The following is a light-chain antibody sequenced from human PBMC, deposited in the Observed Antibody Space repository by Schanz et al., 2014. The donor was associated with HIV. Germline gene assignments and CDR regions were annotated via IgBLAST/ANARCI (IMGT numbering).Light chain of an antibody. V-gene: IGKV3-11*01. CDR3: QQRSSWPLLT. CDR1: QSVSSN. Sequence: EIVLTQSPGTLSLSPGERATLSCRASQSVSSNLAWYQQKPGQAPRLLIHSASTRVTGIPARFSGSGSGTEFTLTISSLEPEDFAVYYCQQRSSWPLLTFGGGTKVDI. J-gene: IGKJ4*01. CDR2: SAS.